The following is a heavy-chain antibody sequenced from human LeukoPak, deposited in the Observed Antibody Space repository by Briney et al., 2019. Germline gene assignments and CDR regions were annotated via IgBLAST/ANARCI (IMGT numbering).Heavy chain of an antibody. J-gene: IGHJ4*02. CDR1: GYSISSGYY. Sequence: SETLSLTCTVSGYSISSGYYWGWIRQPPGKGLEWIGSIYHSGSTYYNPSLKSRVTISVDTSKNQFSLKLSSVTAADTAVYYCARESCSGWYSPGPFDYWGQGTLVTVSS. CDR2: IYHSGST. CDR3: ARESCSGWYSPGPFDY. V-gene: IGHV4-38-2*02. D-gene: IGHD6-19*01.